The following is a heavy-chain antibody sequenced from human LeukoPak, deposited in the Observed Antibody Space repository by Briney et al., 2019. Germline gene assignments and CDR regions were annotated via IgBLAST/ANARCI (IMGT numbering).Heavy chain of an antibody. CDR1: GYTFTGYY. CDR2: INPNSGGT. J-gene: IGHJ4*02. Sequence: ASVKVSCKASGYTFTGYYMHWVRQAPGQGLEGMGWINPNSGGTNYAQKFQGRVTMTRDTSISTAYMELSRLRSDDTAVYYCARGRGGVGATTYWGQGTLVTVSS. CDR3: ARGRGGVGATTY. D-gene: IGHD1-26*01. V-gene: IGHV1-2*02.